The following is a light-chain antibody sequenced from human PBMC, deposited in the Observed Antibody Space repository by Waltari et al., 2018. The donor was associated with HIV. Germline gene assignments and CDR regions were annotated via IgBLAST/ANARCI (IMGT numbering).Light chain of an antibody. J-gene: IGKJ1*01. CDR2: ASS. V-gene: IGKV3-20*01. CDR1: QTINVNL. Sequence: NVLTPSPRPLPFFPGDRVTFSSRTSQTINVNLLGWYQSKSGQAPRPLFDASSTRAPGIPGRFSATGSDTVSGADFALMFNRLEAGDFATYYCLLYGDSARWTFGPGTKV. CDR3: LLYGDSARWT.